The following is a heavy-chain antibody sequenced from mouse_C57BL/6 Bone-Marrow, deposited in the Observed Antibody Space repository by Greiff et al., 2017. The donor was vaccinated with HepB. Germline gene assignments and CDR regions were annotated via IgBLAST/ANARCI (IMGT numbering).Heavy chain of an antibody. V-gene: IGHV5-6*01. J-gene: IGHJ3*01. CDR1: GFTFSSYG. D-gene: IGHD2-3*01. CDR3: ARQGWLLRN. Sequence: EVQGVESGGDLVKPGGSLKLSCAASGFTFSSYGMSWVRQTPDKRLEWVATISSGGSYTYYPDSVKGRFTISRGNAKNTLYLQMSSLKSEDTAMYYCARQGWLLRNWGQGTLVTVAA. CDR2: ISSGGSYT.